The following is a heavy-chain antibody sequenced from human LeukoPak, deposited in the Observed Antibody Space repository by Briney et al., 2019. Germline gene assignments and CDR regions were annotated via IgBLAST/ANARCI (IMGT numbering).Heavy chain of an antibody. CDR3: AREEPYCSGGSCYYYFDY. CDR2: IIPILGIA. J-gene: IGHJ4*02. Sequence: SVKVSCKASGGTFSSYAISWVRQAPGQGLGWMGRIIPILGIANYAQKFQGRVTITADKSTSTAYMELSSLRSEDTAVYYCAREEPYCSGGSCYYYFDYWGQGTLVTVSS. CDR1: GGTFSSYA. D-gene: IGHD2-15*01. V-gene: IGHV1-69*04.